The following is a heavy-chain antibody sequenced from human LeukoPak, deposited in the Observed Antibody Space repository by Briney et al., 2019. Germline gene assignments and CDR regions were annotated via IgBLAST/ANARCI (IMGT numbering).Heavy chain of an antibody. CDR2: IYYSGST. CDR3: ARGEEAYVHFDY. D-gene: IGHD2-21*01. Sequence: SETLSLTFTVSDDSISTYYWTWIRQPPGKGLEWIGYIYYSGSTDYNPSLRSRVTISLDTSKNQVSLKLSSLTAADTAVYFCARGEEAYVHFDYWGQGTLVTVSS. CDR1: DDSISTYY. J-gene: IGHJ4*02. V-gene: IGHV4-59*01.